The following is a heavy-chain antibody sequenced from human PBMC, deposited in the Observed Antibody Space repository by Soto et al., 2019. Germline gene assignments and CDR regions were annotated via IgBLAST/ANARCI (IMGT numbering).Heavy chain of an antibody. CDR2: IYSDGTT. D-gene: IGHD6-6*01. V-gene: IGHV3-53*01. J-gene: IGHJ4*02. Sequence: GGSPLVSCASSVFTVSINYMNWVRQAPGKGLEWLSIIYSDGTTYYADSVKGRFTISRDNFKNTLYLQMNNLRAEDTAVYYCAILSNWGQGTMVTVSS. CDR1: VFTVSINY. CDR3: AILSN.